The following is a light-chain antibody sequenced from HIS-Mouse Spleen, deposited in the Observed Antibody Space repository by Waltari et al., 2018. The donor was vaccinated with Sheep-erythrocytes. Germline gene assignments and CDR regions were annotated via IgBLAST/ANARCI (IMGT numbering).Light chain of an antibody. J-gene: IGLJ3*02. Sequence: QSALTQPRSVSGSPGQSVTIPCPGTRSYVGGFNYVSWYQQHPGKAPKLMIYDVSKRPSGVPDRFSGSKSGNTASLTISGLQAEDEADYYCCSYAGSYTWVFGGGTKLTVL. CDR1: RSYVGGFNY. CDR2: DVS. CDR3: CSYAGSYTWV. V-gene: IGLV2-11*01.